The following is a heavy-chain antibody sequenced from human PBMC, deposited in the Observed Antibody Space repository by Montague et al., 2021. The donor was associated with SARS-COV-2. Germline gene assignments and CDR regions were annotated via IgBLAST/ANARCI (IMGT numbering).Heavy chain of an antibody. CDR3: ARTTDCGYSYGRCTNVFDI. Sequence: VKPTQTLTLTCTFSGFSLSTSGVGVGWIRQPPGKALEWLALIYWNDDKRYSPSLKSRLTITKDTSKNQVVLTMTNMDPVDTATYYCARTTDCGYSYGRCTNVFDIWGQGTMVTVSS. J-gene: IGHJ3*02. D-gene: IGHD5-18*01. V-gene: IGHV2-5*01. CDR1: GFSLSTSGVG. CDR2: IYWNDDK.